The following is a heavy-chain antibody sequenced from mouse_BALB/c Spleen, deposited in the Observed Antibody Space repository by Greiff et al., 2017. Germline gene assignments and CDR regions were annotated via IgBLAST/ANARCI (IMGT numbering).Heavy chain of an antibody. D-gene: IGHD1-1*01. CDR2: ISSGGST. V-gene: IGHV5-6-5*01. CDR1: GFTFSSYA. J-gene: IGHJ2*01. Sequence: EVKLVESGGGLVKPGGSLKLSCAASGFTFSSYAMSWVRQTPEKRLEWVASISSGGSTYYPDSVKGRFTISRDNARNILYLQMSSLRSEDTAMYYCARDPANYYGYFDYWGQGTTLTVSS. CDR3: ARDPANYYGYFDY.